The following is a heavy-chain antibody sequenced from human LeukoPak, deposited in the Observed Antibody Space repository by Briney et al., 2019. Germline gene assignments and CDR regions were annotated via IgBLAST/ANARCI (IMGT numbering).Heavy chain of an antibody. Sequence: SETLSLTCSVSGGSISNFNWWNWVRQSPGKGLEWVGQIYHNGITNYNPSLKSRLTISVDKSRNLFSLNLTSVTAADTAVYYCASSSSSWDAFDIWGQGTMVTVSS. J-gene: IGHJ3*02. CDR3: ASSSSSWDAFDI. D-gene: IGHD6-13*01. CDR2: IYHNGIT. V-gene: IGHV4-4*02. CDR1: GGSISNFNW.